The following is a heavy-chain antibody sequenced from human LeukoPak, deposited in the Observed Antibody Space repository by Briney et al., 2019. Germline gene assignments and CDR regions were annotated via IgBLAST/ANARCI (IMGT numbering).Heavy chain of an antibody. D-gene: IGHD4-23*01. Sequence: ASVNVSCKASVYTFTTYDINGVRQATGQGRDWMGWMNPYSGNTGYAQKFQGRVTMTRNTSISTAYMELSSLRSEDTAVYYCARGPNKSDGGNSGSAWFDPWGQGTLVTVSS. CDR1: VYTFTTYD. CDR2: MNPYSGNT. CDR3: ARGPNKSDGGNSGSAWFDP. V-gene: IGHV1-8*01. J-gene: IGHJ5*02.